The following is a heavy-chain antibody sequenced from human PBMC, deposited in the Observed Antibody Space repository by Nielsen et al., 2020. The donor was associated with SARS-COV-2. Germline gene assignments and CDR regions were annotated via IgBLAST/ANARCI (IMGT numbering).Heavy chain of an antibody. Sequence: ASVKVSCKVSGYSLTELSMHWVRQAPGKGLEWMGGFDPEDGETIYAQNFQGRVTMTEDPSTDTAYMEVRSLRSEDTALYYCATGPQLRQQNWFDPWGQGTLVTVSS. D-gene: IGHD5-18*01. CDR1: GYSLTELS. J-gene: IGHJ5*02. V-gene: IGHV1-24*01. CDR3: ATGPQLRQQNWFDP. CDR2: FDPEDGET.